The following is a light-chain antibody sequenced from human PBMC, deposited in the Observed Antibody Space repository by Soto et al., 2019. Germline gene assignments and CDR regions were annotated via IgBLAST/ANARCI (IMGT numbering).Light chain of an antibody. J-gene: IGKJ2*01. V-gene: IGKV3-20*01. Sequence: EIVLTQSPGTLSLSPGERATLSCRAGQSVSSSYLAWYQQKPGQAPRLLIYGASSRATGIPDRFSGSGSGTDFTLTISRLEPEDFAVYYCQQYGNSPPYTFGSGAKLEIK. CDR3: QQYGNSPPYT. CDR2: GAS. CDR1: QSVSSSY.